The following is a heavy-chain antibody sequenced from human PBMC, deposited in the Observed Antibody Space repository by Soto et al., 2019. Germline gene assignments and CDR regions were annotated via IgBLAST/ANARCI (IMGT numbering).Heavy chain of an antibody. V-gene: IGHV4-31*03. J-gene: IGHJ5*02. CDR3: VRGRAYLYQTYVDI. CDR1: GGSITSGGYS. D-gene: IGHD2-2*02. Sequence: QVHLQESGPGLVKPSQTLSLTCTVSGGSITSGGYSLTWIRQHPEKVLEWLGNIAHSGTTYYNPSLTSRLSTSLDTSQNHFSLQVPSLTAAHTAVYLCVRGRAYLYQTYVDIWGQGSLVNVSA. CDR2: IAHSGTT.